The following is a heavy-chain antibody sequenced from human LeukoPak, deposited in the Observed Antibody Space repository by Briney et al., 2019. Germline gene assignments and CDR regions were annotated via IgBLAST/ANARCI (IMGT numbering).Heavy chain of an antibody. V-gene: IGHV3-30*04. J-gene: IGHJ4*02. CDR1: GFTFSSYA. CDR3: ARGGCSGGSCYFFYRCFQACFDY. Sequence: GRSLRLSCAASGFTFSSYAMHWVRQAPGKGLEWVVVISYDGSNKYYADSVKGRFTISRDNSKNTLYLQMNSLRAEDTAVYYCARGGCSGGSCYFFYRCFQACFDYWGQGTLVTVSS. D-gene: IGHD2-15*01. CDR2: ISYDGSNK.